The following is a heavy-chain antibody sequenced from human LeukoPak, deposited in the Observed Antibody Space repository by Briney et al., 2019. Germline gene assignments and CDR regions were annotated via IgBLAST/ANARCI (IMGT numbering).Heavy chain of an antibody. V-gene: IGHV3-48*03. J-gene: IGHJ5*02. CDR2: ISSSGSTI. Sequence: PGGSLRLSCAASGFTFSSYEMNWVRQAPGKGLEWVSYISSSGSTIYYADSAKGRFTISRDNAKNSLYQQMNSLRAEDTAVYYCARDLWFGDQRGFDPWGQGTLVTVSS. CDR3: ARDLWFGDQRGFDP. CDR1: GFTFSSYE. D-gene: IGHD3-10*01.